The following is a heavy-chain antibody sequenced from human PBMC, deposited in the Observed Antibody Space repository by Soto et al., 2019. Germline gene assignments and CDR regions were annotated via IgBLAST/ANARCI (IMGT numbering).Heavy chain of an antibody. CDR3: ALGYGSGGSCEARLVGPYYYYGMDV. CDR2: ISGSGGST. D-gene: IGHD2-15*01. V-gene: IGHV3-23*01. J-gene: IGHJ6*02. Sequence: EVQLLESGGGLVQPGGSLRLSCAASGFTFSSYAMSWVRQAPGKGLEWVSAISGSGGSTYYADSVKGRFTISRDNSMNTLYLQMSSLGAEDPAVDYCALGYGSGGSCEARLVGPYYYYGMDVWGQGTTVTVSS. CDR1: GFTFSSYA.